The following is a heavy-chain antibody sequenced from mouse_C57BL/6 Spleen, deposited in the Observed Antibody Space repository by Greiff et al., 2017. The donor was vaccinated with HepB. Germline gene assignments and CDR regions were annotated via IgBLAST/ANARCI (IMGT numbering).Heavy chain of an antibody. CDR2: ISGGGGNT. CDR1: GFTFSSYT. CDR3: ARHGWDGAWFAY. J-gene: IGHJ3*01. D-gene: IGHD4-1*01. Sequence: DVHLVESGGGLVKPGGSLKLSCAASGFTFSSYTMSWVRQTPEKRLEWVATISGGGGNTYYPDSVKGRFTISRDNAKNTLYLQMSSLRSEDTALYYCARHGWDGAWFAYWGQGTLVTVSA. V-gene: IGHV5-9*01.